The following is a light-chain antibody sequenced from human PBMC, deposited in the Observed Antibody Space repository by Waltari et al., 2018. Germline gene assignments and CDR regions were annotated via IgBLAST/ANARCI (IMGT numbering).Light chain of an antibody. V-gene: IGLV1-51*01. CDR1: SSNIGSNS. CDR2: DNN. Sequence: QSMLTQPPSVSAAPGQKVTISCSGRSSNIGSNSVSWYHQLPGTAPKVLIYDNNKRPSGIPDRFSGSKSATSATLGITGLQTGDEADYYCGTWDSTLSAVVFGGGTKLTVL. CDR3: GTWDSTLSAVV. J-gene: IGLJ3*02.